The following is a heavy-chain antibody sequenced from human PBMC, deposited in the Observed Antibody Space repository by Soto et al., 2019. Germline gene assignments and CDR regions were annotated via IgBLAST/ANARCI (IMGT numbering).Heavy chain of an antibody. J-gene: IGHJ4*02. CDR2: ISVYHGNT. CDR1: GYTFGKYG. V-gene: IGHV1-18*01. D-gene: IGHD2-15*01. Sequence: QVQLVQSGTEVKKPGASVKVSCKASGYTFGKYGISWVRQAPGQRLEWVGWISVYHGNTVHAQKFRGRVNMTTDTSTSTAYMELGSLKSDETAIDYFAKNCSGASCGFDIWGQGPLVTVSS. CDR3: AKNCSGASCGFDI.